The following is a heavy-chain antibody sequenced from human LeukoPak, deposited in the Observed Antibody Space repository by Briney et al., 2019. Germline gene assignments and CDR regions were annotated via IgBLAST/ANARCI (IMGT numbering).Heavy chain of an antibody. CDR3: ARSAMVRGFDY. CDR1: GFTFGHYE. J-gene: IGHJ4*02. CDR2: ISSSGDSS. V-gene: IGHV3-48*03. Sequence: GGSLRLSCAASGFTFGHYEMNWVRQAPGKGLEWLSFISSSGDSSNYADSVKGQFTVSRDNAKNSLYLVLNSLRADDTALYFCARSAMVRGFDYWGQGTRVTVSS. D-gene: IGHD3-10*01.